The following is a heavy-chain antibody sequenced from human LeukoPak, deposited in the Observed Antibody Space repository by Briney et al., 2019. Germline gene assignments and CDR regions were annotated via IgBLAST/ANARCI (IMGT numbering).Heavy chain of an antibody. CDR2: ISSNGGST. J-gene: IGHJ4*02. CDR3: ARVGDYSSGWYYFDY. V-gene: IGHV3-64*01. D-gene: IGHD6-19*01. Sequence: GGSLRLSCAASGFTSSSYAMHWVRQAPGKRLEYVSAISSNGGSTYYANSVKGRFTISRDNSKNTLYLQMGSLRAEDMAVYYCARVGDYSSGWYYFDYWGQGTLVTVSS. CDR1: GFTSSSYA.